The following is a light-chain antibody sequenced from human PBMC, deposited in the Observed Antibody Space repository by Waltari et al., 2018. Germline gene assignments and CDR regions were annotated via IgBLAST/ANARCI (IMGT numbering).Light chain of an antibody. J-gene: IGKJ4*01. CDR2: DAS. Sequence: DIVLTQSPVTLSLSPGDRATRSCRASQSVGNSLAWYQLKPGQAPTLLIYDASTKATGIPARFSGSGSGTDFTLTITYLAPEDFAVYYCQQRSSWPLTFGGGTTVEIK. CDR1: QSVGNS. V-gene: IGKV3-11*01. CDR3: QQRSSWPLT.